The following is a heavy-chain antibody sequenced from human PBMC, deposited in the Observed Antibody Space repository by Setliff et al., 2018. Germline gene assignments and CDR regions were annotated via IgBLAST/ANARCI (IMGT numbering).Heavy chain of an antibody. Sequence: PGGSLRLSCAASGFTFGSLWMAWVRQTPGKGLEWVANINEDGSAQFYVDSVLGRFTISRDNAHGSLYLQMNSLRVEDTAVYFCARDVYDFRTGQAGPWGQGTLVTVSS. J-gene: IGHJ5*02. D-gene: IGHD3-3*01. CDR2: INEDGSAQ. CDR1: GFTFGSLW. CDR3: ARDVYDFRTGQAGP. V-gene: IGHV3-7*01.